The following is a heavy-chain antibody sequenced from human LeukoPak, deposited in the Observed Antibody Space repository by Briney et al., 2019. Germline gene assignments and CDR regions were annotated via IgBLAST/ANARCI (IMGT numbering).Heavy chain of an antibody. V-gene: IGHV4-31*03. CDR3: GRGPYGDHGWFDP. Sequence: SQTLSLTCTVSGGSISSGGYYWSWIRQHPGKGLEWIGYIYYSGSTYYNPSLKSRVTISVDTSKNQFSLKLSSVTAADTAVYFRGRGPYGDHGWFDPWGQGTLVTVSS. J-gene: IGHJ5*02. D-gene: IGHD4-17*01. CDR2: IYYSGST. CDR1: GGSISSGGYY.